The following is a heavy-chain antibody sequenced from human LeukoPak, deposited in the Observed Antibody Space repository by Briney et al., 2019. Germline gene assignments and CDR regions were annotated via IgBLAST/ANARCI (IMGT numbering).Heavy chain of an antibody. CDR1: GGSFSGYY. V-gene: IGHV4-34*01. J-gene: IGHJ4*02. CDR3: ARGPPRYYGSWSRHKFDY. Sequence: SETLSLTCAVYGGSFSGYYWSWIRQPPGKGLEWIGEINHSGSTNYNPSLKSRVTISVDTSKNQFSLKLSSVTAADTAVYYCARGPPRYYGSWSRHKFDYWGQGTLVTVSS. D-gene: IGHD3-10*01. CDR2: INHSGST.